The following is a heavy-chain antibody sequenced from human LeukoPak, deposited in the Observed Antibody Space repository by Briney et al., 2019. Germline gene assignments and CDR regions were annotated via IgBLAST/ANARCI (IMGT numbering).Heavy chain of an antibody. CDR3: ARDSGSYTGQPGPSLFDY. CDR2: ISWNSVRK. CDR1: GFIFDDFA. D-gene: IGHD1-26*01. V-gene: IGHV3-9*01. J-gene: IGHJ4*02. Sequence: GRSLRLSCAASGFIFDDFAMHWVRRAPGKGLEWVSGISWNSVRKVYADSVKGRFTVSRDNSKNTLYLQMNSLRAEDTAVYYCARDSGSYTGQPGPSLFDYWGQGTLVTVSS.